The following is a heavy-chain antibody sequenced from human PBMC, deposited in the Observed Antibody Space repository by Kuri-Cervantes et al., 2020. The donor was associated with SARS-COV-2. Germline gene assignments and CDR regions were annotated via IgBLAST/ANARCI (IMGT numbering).Heavy chain of an antibody. D-gene: IGHD4-23*01. Sequence: GGSLRLSCAASGFIFSSHSMNWVRQAPGKGPEWVSYISSSSSTIYYADSVKGRFTISRDNAKNSLYLQMNSLGAEDTAVYYCATPAPEYGGNSGGWVFWGQGTLVTVSS. V-gene: IGHV3-48*01. J-gene: IGHJ4*02. CDR1: GFIFSSHS. CDR3: ATPAPEYGGNSGGWVF. CDR2: ISSSSSTI.